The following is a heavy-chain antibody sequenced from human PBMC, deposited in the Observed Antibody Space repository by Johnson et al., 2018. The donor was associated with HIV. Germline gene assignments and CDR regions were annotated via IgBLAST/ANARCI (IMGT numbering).Heavy chain of an antibody. V-gene: IGHV3-23*04. CDR1: GFTFSNFA. D-gene: IGHD1-26*01. CDR3: EKTGVGDTDAAFDI. CDR2: ISGSGDRT. J-gene: IGHJ3*02. Sequence: EVQLVESGGGLVQPGGSLRLSCAVSGFTFSNFAMSWVRQAPGKGLEWVSVISGSGDRTYYADFAKGRFTISRDNSKTTLYMQMISLRAEDTATYYCEKTGVGDTDAAFDIWGQGTMVTVSS.